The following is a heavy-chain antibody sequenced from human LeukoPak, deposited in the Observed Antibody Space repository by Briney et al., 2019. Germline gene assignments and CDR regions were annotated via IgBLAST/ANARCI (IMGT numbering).Heavy chain of an antibody. CDR1: GYTFTSYG. CDR3: AATIEYCSSTSCSYSHRGNY. V-gene: IGHV1-18*01. Sequence: ASVKVSCKASGYTFTSYGISWVRQAPGQGLEWMGWVSAYNGNTNYAQKLQGRVTMTTDTSTSTAYMELRSLRSDDTAVYYCAATIEYCSSTSCSYSHRGNYWGQGTLVTVSS. CDR2: VSAYNGNT. J-gene: IGHJ4*02. D-gene: IGHD2-2*01.